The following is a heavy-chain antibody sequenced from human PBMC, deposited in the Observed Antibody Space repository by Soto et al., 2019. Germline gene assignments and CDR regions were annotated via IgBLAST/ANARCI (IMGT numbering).Heavy chain of an antibody. CDR2: ILYDGSNT. Sequence: HPGGSLRLSCAASGFTFSNFGMHWVRQAPGKGLEWVAVILYDGSNTYYADSVKGRITISRDNSKNTLYLEMNSLRPEDTAVYHCAKSRDGYSFYYFYGLDVWGQGTTVTVSS. D-gene: IGHD4-4*01. J-gene: IGHJ6*02. CDR3: AKSRDGYSFYYFYGLDV. CDR1: GFTFSNFG. V-gene: IGHV3-30*18.